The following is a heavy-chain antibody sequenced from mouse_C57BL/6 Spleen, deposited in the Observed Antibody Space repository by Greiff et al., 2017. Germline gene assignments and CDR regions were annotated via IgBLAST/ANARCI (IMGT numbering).Heavy chain of an antibody. CDR1: GYTFTSYW. Sequence: QVQLKQPGAELVKPGASVKLSCKASGYTFTSYWMHWVKQRPGQGLEWIGMIHPNSGSTNYNEKFKSKATLTVDKSSSTAYMQLSSLTSEDSAVYYCASGFAYWGQGTLVTVSA. CDR3: ASGFAY. J-gene: IGHJ3*01. V-gene: IGHV1-64*01. CDR2: IHPNSGST.